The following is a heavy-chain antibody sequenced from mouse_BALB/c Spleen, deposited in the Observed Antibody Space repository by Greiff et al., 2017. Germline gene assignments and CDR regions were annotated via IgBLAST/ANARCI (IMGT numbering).Heavy chain of an antibody. CDR2: ISSGSSTI. V-gene: IGHV5-17*02. D-gene: IGHD4-1*01. Sequence: EVQVVESGGGLVQPGGSRKLSCAASGFTFSSFGMHWVRQAPEKGLEWVAYISSGSSTIYYADTVKGRFTISRDNPKNTLFLQMTSLRSEDTAMYYCARSLTGTFAYWGQGTLVTVSA. J-gene: IGHJ3*01. CDR3: ARSLTGTFAY. CDR1: GFTFSSFG.